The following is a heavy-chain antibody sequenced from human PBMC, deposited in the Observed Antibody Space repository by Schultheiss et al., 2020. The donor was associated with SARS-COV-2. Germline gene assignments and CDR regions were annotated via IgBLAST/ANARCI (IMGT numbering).Heavy chain of an antibody. V-gene: IGHV3-66*01. CDR3: AKLNGLTMIVGKIDY. J-gene: IGHJ4*02. D-gene: IGHD3-22*01. Sequence: GGSLRLSCAASGFTFSSYWMSWVRQAPGKGLEWVSVIYSGGSTYYADSVKGRFTISRDNSKNTLYLQMNSLRAEDTAVYYCAKLNGLTMIVGKIDYWGQGTLVTVSP. CDR1: GFTFSSYW. CDR2: IYSGGST.